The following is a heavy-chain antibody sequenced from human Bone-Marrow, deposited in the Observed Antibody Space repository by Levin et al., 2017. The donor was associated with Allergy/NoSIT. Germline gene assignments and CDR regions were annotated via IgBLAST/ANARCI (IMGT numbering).Heavy chain of an antibody. J-gene: IGHJ5*02. D-gene: IGHD2-2*01. CDR1: GGTFSSYA. CDR2: IIPIFGTA. Sequence: VASVKVSCKASGGTFSSYAISWVRQAPGQGLEWMGGIIPIFGTANYAQKFQGRVTITADESTSTAYMELSSLRSEDTAVYYCAREYQLLWGYNWFDPWGQGTLVTVSS. CDR3: AREYQLLWGYNWFDP. V-gene: IGHV1-69*13.